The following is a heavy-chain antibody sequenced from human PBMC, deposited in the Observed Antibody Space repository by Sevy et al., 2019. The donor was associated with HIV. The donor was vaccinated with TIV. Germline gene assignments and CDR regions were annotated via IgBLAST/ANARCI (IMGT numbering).Heavy chain of an antibody. J-gene: IGHJ4*02. V-gene: IGHV3-74*01. Sequence: GGSLRLSCAASGFTFSNYWMHLVRQVPGKGPTWVSNIRGDGTTTVYADSVKGRFTISRDNAKNTLYLQMNNLRAEDTATYYCARYAYDSNFDYWGQGTLVTVSS. CDR1: GFTFSNYW. CDR2: IRGDGTTT. CDR3: ARYAYDSNFDY. D-gene: IGHD3-16*01.